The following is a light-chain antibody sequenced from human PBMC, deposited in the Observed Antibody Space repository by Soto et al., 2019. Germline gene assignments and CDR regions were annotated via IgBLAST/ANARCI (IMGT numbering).Light chain of an antibody. CDR3: CLYAVTFYV. CDR1: SSDVGTYDF. Sequence: SVLAQPRSVSGCPGQSVTISCTGTSSDVGTYDFVSWYQQHPGKAPRLMIFDVSERPSGVPDRFSGSKSGNTASLTISGLQAEDEADYYCCLYAVTFYVFGTGTQVTVL. CDR2: DVS. J-gene: IGLJ1*01. V-gene: IGLV2-11*01.